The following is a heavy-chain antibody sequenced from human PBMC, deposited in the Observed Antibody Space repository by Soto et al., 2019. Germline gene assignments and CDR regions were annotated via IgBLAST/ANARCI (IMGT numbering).Heavy chain of an antibody. V-gene: IGHV4-59*01. CDR1: GGSISSYY. J-gene: IGHJ5*02. D-gene: IGHD4-17*01. CDR2: ICYSGST. Sequence: SETLSLTCTVSGGSISSYYWSWIRQPPGKGLEWIGYICYSGSTNDNPSLKSRATISVDTSKNQFSLKLSSVTAADTAVYYCASYSLNDYGDNWFDPWGQGTLVTVSS. CDR3: ASYSLNDYGDNWFDP.